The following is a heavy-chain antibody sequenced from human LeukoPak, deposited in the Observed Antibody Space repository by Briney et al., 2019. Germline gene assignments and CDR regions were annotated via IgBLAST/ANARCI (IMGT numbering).Heavy chain of an antibody. Sequence: SETLSLTCAVSGGSISSGGYSWSWIRQPPGKGLEWIGYIYHSGSTYYNPSLKSRVTISVDRSKNQFSLKLSSVTAADTAVYYCARTVLTGYFAIDYWGQGTLVTVSS. V-gene: IGHV4-30-2*01. CDR2: IYHSGST. J-gene: IGHJ4*02. CDR3: ARTVLTGYFAIDY. D-gene: IGHD3-9*01. CDR1: GGSISSGGYS.